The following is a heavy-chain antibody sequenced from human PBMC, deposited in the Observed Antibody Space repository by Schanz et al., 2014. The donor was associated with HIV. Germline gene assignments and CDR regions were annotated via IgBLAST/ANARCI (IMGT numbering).Heavy chain of an antibody. CDR1: GFAFSNYA. V-gene: IGHV3-21*02. Sequence: EVQLLESGGGLVQPGGSLRLSCAASGFAFSNYAMSWVRQAPGKGLEWVSSVSSGSSFIYYADSVKGRFTISRDNAKNSLYLQMNSLRAEDTAVYYCARGRGIAVADYGMDVWGQGTTVTVSS. D-gene: IGHD6-19*01. J-gene: IGHJ6*02. CDR3: ARGRGIAVADYGMDV. CDR2: VSSGSSFI.